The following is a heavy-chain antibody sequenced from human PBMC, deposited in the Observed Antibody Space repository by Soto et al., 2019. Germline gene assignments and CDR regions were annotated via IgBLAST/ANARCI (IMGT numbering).Heavy chain of an antibody. CDR1: GFTFSDYY. J-gene: IGHJ4*02. V-gene: IGHV3-11*01. CDR2: ISSSGSTI. Sequence: QVQLVESGGGLVKPGGSLRLSCAASGFTFSDYYMSWIRQAPGKGLEWVSYISSSGSTIYYADSVKGRFTISRDNAKNSLYLQMNSLRAEDTAVYYCARDSHYITMIVVVPLFDYWGQGTLVTVSS. CDR3: ARDSHYITMIVVVPLFDY. D-gene: IGHD3-22*01.